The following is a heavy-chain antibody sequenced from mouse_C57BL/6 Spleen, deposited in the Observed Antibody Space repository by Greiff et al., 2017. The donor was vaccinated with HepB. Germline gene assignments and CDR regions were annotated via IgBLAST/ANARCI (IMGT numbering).Heavy chain of an antibody. Sequence: VKLQESGPELVKPGASVKISCKASGYAFSSSWMNWVKQRPGKGLEWIGRIYPGDGDTNYNGKFKGKATLTADKSSSTAYMQLSRLTSEDSAVYFCARASYGDAMDYWGQGTSVTVSS. CDR3: ARASYGDAMDY. J-gene: IGHJ4*01. CDR1: GYAFSSSW. D-gene: IGHD6-1*01. V-gene: IGHV1-82*01. CDR2: IYPGDGDT.